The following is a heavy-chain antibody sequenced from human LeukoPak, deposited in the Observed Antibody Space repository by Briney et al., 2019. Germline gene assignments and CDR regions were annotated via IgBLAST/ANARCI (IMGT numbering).Heavy chain of an antibody. J-gene: IGHJ5*02. V-gene: IGHV1-2*02. D-gene: IGHD1-7*01. CDR1: GYTFTGYY. Sequence: ASVKVSCKASGYTFTGYYMHWVRQAPGQGLEWMGWINPNSGGTNYAQKFQGRVTMTRDTSISTAYMELSRLRSDDTAVYYCARVRDGTTSFDPWGQGTLVTVSS. CDR3: ARVRDGTTSFDP. CDR2: INPNSGGT.